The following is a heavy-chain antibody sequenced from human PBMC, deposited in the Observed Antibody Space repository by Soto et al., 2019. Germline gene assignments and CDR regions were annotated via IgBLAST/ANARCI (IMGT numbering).Heavy chain of an antibody. J-gene: IGHJ6*02. CDR3: AKGIIGSQYYYYGMDV. CDR2: LSASGATT. Sequence: EVQLLESGGGLVQPGGSLRLSCAASGFTFSTYAMTWVRQAPGKGLKWVSALSASGATTYHADSVKVRFTISRDNSETTLYLQMNSLRAEDTAVYYCAKGIIGSQYYYYGMDVWGQGTTVTVSS. CDR1: GFTFSTYA. V-gene: IGHV3-23*01. D-gene: IGHD1-26*01.